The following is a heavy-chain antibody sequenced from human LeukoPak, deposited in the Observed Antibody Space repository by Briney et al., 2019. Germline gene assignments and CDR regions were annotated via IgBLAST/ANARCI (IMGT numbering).Heavy chain of an antibody. CDR3: ARGAIRWVVVPAAQTNWFDP. D-gene: IGHD2-2*01. Sequence: SETLSLTCAVYGGSFSGYYWSWIRQPPGKGLEWIGELNHSGSTNYNPSLKSRVTTSVDTSKNQFSLKLSSVTAADTAVYYCARGAIRWVVVPAAQTNWFDPWGQGTLVTVSS. CDR2: LNHSGST. V-gene: IGHV4-34*01. CDR1: GGSFSGYY. J-gene: IGHJ5*02.